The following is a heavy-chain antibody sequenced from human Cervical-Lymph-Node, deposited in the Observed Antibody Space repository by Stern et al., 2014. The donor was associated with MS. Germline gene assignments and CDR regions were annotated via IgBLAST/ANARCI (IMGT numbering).Heavy chain of an antibody. V-gene: IGHV3-11*01. Sequence: QVQLVQSGGGLVKPGGSLRLSCAASGFRFSDYFLTWIRQAPGKGLEWLSYISSVGSTIYYADSVKGRFTISRDNAKNSLYLQMHSRTAEDTAVYYCARVGYQKGGDMYHYSGLDVGGQGTPVTVSS. CDR1: GFRFSDYF. CDR3: ARVGYQKGGDMYHYSGLDV. J-gene: IGHJ6*02. D-gene: IGHD3-16*01. CDR2: ISSVGSTI.